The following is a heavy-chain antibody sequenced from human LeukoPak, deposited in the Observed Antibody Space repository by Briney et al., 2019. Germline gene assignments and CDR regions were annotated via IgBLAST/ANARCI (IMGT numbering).Heavy chain of an antibody. J-gene: IGHJ4*02. CDR3: AKEATGIVGATPGY. CDR1: GFTFSSYG. D-gene: IGHD1-26*01. V-gene: IGHV3-30*02. Sequence: GGSLRISCAASGFTFSSYGMHWVRQASGKGLEWVAFIRIDGSNKDYGGVVKGRFTISKDNSKNTLCLQMNSLRAEETAVYYCAKEATGIVGATPGYWGQGTLVADSS. CDR2: IRIDGSNK.